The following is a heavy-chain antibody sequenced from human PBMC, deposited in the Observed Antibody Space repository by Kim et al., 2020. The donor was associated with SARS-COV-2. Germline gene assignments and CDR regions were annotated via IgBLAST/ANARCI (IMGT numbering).Heavy chain of an antibody. D-gene: IGHD1-1*01. V-gene: IGHV3-30-3*01. CDR1: GFTFSSYA. J-gene: IGHJ6*01. CDR2: ISYDGSNK. CDR3: AGTLTPATTDYYGMDV. Sequence: GGSLRLSCAASGFTFSSYAMHWVRQAPGKGLEWVAVISYDGSNKYYADSVKGRFTISRDNSKNTLYLQMNSLRAEDTAVYYCAGTLTPATTDYYGMDVWG.